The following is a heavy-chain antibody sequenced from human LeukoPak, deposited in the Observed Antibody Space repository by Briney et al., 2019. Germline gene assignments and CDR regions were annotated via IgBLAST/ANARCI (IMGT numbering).Heavy chain of an antibody. V-gene: IGHV4-30-2*01. CDR1: GGSISSGGYS. D-gene: IGHD3-10*01. CDR2: IYHSGST. J-gene: IGHJ3*02. CDR3: ARGQITMVRGVIITHDAFDI. Sequence: PSETLSLTCAVSGGSISSGGYSWSWIRQPPGKGREWIGYIYHSGSTYYNPSLKSRVTISVDRSKNQFSLKLSSVTAADTAVYYCARGQITMVRGVIITHDAFDIWGQGTMDTVSS.